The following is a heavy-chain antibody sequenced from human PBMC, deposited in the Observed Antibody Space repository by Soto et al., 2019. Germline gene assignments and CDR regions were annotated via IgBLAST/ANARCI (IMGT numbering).Heavy chain of an antibody. V-gene: IGHV4-61*01. J-gene: IGHJ4*02. CDR2: IYYSGST. CDR1: GGSVSSGSYY. D-gene: IGHD3-10*01. CDR3: AREPRITMVRGVITYFDY. Sequence: SETLSLTCTVSGGSVSSGSYYWSWIRQPPGKGLEWIGYIYYSGSTNYNPSLKSRVTISVDTSKNQFSLKLSSVTAADTAVYYCAREPRITMVRGVITYFDYWGQGTLVTVSS.